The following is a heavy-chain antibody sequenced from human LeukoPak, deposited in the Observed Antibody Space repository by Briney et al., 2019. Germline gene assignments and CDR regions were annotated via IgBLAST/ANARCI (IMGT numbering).Heavy chain of an antibody. CDR2: IKSKTDGETT. D-gene: IGHD5/OR15-5a*01. V-gene: IGHV3-15*01. CDR3: TTLRLALAYGVDV. J-gene: IGHJ6*02. Sequence: PGGSLRLSCAASGFTISNAWMSWVRQAPGQGLEWIGRIKSKTDGETTEYAAPVKGRFTISRDDSKNTLYLQMNSLKTEDTAVYYCTTLRLALAYGVDVWGQGTTVTVSS. CDR1: GFTISNAW.